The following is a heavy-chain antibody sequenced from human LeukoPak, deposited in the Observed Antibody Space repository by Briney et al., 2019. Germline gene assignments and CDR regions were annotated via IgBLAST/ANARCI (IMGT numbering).Heavy chain of an antibody. CDR3: TRGQIVGADARVDY. J-gene: IGHJ4*02. CDR2: ISYDGSDK. CDR1: GFTFSSYS. Sequence: GGSLRLSCTASGFTFSSYSIHWVRQAPGKGLEWVADISYDGSDKNYADSVKGRFTIARDNPKNTLYLQMNSLRAEDTAPYYCTRGQIVGADARVDYWGQGTLVTVSS. V-gene: IGHV3-30-3*01. D-gene: IGHD1-26*01.